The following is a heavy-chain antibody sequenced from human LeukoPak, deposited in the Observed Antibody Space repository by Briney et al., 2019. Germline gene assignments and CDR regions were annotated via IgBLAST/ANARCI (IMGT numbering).Heavy chain of an antibody. CDR2: INPGGGST. CDR1: GYTFSNYY. D-gene: IGHD4/OR15-4a*01. CDR3: ARDGRMTVANPNYFDS. J-gene: IGHJ4*02. Sequence: ASVKVSCKASGYTFSNYYVHWVRQAPGQGLEWMGIINPGGGSTTYSQKFQDRVTMTRDTSTNTVYMELSSLRSDDTAVYYCARDGRMTVANPNYFDSWGQGTLVTVS. V-gene: IGHV1-46*01.